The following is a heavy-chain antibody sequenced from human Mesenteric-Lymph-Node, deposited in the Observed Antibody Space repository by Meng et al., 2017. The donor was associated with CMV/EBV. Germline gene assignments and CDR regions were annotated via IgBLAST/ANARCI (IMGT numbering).Heavy chain of an antibody. CDR2: IRNDGST. CDR3: ARACRQLSNCFLDS. J-gene: IGHJ4*02. CDR1: GFSVTSNY. V-gene: IGHV3-53*01. Sequence: GESLKISCAVSGFSVTSNYMTWVRQAPGKGLEWVSFIRNDGSTAYTASVQGRFTVSRDISKNTVYLHMSSLRAEDTARYYCARACRQLSNCFLDSWGQGTQVTVSS. D-gene: IGHD4-11*01.